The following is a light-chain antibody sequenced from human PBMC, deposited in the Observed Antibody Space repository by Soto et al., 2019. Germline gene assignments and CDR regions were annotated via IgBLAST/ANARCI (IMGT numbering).Light chain of an antibody. V-gene: IGLV2-8*01. J-gene: IGLJ1*01. CDR3: SSHAGSNNYV. CDR1: SSDVGGYPY. CDR2: EVS. Sequence: QSALTQPPSASGSPGQSVTISCTGTSSDVGGYPYVSWYQQHPGKAPKLMTYEVSKRPSGVPDRFSGSKSGNTASLSFSWLQAEDEADYYCSSHAGSNNYVFGTGTKVTVL.